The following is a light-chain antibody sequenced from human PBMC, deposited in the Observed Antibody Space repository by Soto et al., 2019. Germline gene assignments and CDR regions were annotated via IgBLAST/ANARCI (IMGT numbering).Light chain of an antibody. Sequence: QSVLTQPPSASATPGQRVTISCSGSSSNIGSDFVFWYKQLPGTAPKLLIYRNNQRPSGVPDRFSGSKSGTSASLAISGLRSEDEADYYCAAWDHSLSGWMIGGGTKLTVL. J-gene: IGLJ3*02. CDR1: SSNIGSDF. V-gene: IGLV1-47*01. CDR3: AAWDHSLSGWM. CDR2: RNN.